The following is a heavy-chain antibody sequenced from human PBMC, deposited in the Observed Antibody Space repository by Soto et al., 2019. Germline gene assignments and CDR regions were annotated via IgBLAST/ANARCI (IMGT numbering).Heavy chain of an antibody. V-gene: IGHV4-61*01. D-gene: IGHD3-22*01. CDR2: ISNSGST. CDR3: ARDTDYYDSSGFSYYFDY. CDR1: GGSVSSGSYY. J-gene: IGHJ4*02. Sequence: SETLSLTCTVSGGSVSSGSYYWSWIRQPPGKGLEWIGYISNSGSTNYNFSLKSRVTISLDTSKNQFSLKARSVTAADTAVYYCARDTDYYDSSGFSYYFDYWGQGTLVTVSS.